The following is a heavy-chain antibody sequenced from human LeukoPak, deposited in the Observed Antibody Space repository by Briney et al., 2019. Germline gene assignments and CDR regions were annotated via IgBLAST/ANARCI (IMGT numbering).Heavy chain of an antibody. CDR1: GGSISSYY. CDR3: AREVHDFWSGYCFAY. V-gene: IGHV4-4*07. CDR2: IYTSGST. Sequence: PSETLSLTCTVSGGSISSYYWSWIRQPAGKGLEWIGRIYTSGSTNYNPSLKSRVTMSVDTSKNQFSLKLSSVTAADTAVYYCAREVHDFWSGYCFAYWGQGTLVTVSS. J-gene: IGHJ4*02. D-gene: IGHD3-3*01.